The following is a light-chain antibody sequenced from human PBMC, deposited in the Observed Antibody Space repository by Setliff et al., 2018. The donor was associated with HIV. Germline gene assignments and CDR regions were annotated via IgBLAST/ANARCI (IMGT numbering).Light chain of an antibody. Sequence: ALAQPASVSGSPGQSITISCIGSSSDVGKYDLVSWYQQYPGKAPRLIIYGDSERPSGVSNRFSGSKSGNTASLTISGLQADDEADYYCCSYTRGGTYVFGTGTKV. CDR3: CSYTRGGTYV. CDR1: SSDVGKYDL. V-gene: IGLV2-23*01. J-gene: IGLJ1*01. CDR2: GDS.